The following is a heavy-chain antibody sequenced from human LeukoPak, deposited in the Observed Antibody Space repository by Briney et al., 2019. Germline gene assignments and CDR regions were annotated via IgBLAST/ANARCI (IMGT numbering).Heavy chain of an antibody. CDR2: ISMSSISI. J-gene: IGHJ4*02. CDR3: AKGYMGDY. V-gene: IGHV3-48*01. CDR1: GFTFSSYN. Sequence: GGSLRLSCAASGFTFSSYNMNWVRQAPGKGLEWVAYISMSSISIYYEESVKGRFTISRDNSKNTLYLQMNSLRAEDTAVYYCAKGYMGDYWGQGTLVTVSS. D-gene: IGHD5-18*01.